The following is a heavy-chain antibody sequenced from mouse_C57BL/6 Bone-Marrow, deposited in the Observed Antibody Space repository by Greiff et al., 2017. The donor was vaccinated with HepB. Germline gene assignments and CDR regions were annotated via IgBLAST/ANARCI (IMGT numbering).Heavy chain of an antibody. V-gene: IGHV1-50*01. CDR2: IDPSDSYT. CDR3: ANYYSNYGGDFDY. CDR1: GYTFTSYW. D-gene: IGHD2-5*01. Sequence: QVQLKESGAELVKPGASVKLSCKASGYTFTSYWMQWVKQRPGQGLEWIGEIDPSDSYTNYNQKFKGKATLTVDTSCSTAYMQLSSLTSEDSAVYYCANYYSNYGGDFDYWGQGTTLTVSS. J-gene: IGHJ2*01.